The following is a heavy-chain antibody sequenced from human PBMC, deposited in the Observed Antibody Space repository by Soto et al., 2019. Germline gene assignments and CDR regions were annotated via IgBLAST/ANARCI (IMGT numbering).Heavy chain of an antibody. D-gene: IGHD2-15*01. Sequence: QVQLVESGGGVVQPGRSLRLSCAASGFTFSSYGMHWVRQAPGKGLECVAVIWHDGSNEYYPDSVKGRFTIYRDNSKNSLYLQINSLRAEHTAVYYCARDAHIPPCYCSGDRCYPAVSSYYGIDVWVQGTTVTVSS. CDR1: GFTFSSYG. J-gene: IGHJ6*02. CDR3: ARDAHIPPCYCSGDRCYPAVSSYYGIDV. CDR2: IWHDGSNE. V-gene: IGHV3-33*01.